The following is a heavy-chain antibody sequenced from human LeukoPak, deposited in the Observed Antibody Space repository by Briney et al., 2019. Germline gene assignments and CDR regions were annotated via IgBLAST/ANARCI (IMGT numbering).Heavy chain of an antibody. J-gene: IGHJ4*02. V-gene: IGHV1-2*02. CDR1: GYTFTGYY. D-gene: IGHD3-22*01. CDR2: INPNSGGT. CDR3: ASTDHYYYDSSGYYSDCFDY. Sequence: GASVKVSCKASGYTFTGYYMHWVGQAPGQGREWMGWINPNSGGTNYAQKFQGRVTMTRDTSISTAYMELSRLRSDDTAVYYCASTDHYYYDSSGYYSDCFDYWGQGTLVTVSS.